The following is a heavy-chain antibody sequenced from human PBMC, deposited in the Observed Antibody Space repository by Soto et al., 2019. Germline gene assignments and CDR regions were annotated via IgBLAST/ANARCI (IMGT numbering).Heavy chain of an antibody. CDR2: INTYNGNT. V-gene: IGHV1-18*01. Sequence: QVQLVQSGAEVKNPGASVKVSCKASGYTFTRYGIGWARQAPGQGLECMGWINTYNGNTNYAQNVQGRVTLTTDKSTSTAYMELRSLRSNDTAIYYCAMVDVYVTPSPQDVWGQGTTVIVSS. CDR3: AMVDVYVTPSPQDV. CDR1: GYTFTRYG. D-gene: IGHD3-16*01. J-gene: IGHJ6*02.